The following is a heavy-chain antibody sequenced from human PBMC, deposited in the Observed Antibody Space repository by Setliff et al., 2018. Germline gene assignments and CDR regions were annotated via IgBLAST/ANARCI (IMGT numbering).Heavy chain of an antibody. V-gene: IGHV4-59*11. Sequence: SETLSLTCTVSGGSISSHYWSWIRQPPGKGLEWIGYIYYSGSTNYNPSLKSRVTISVDTSKNQFSLKLSSVTAADTAVYFCATGDFYYYMAVWGKGTTVTVSS. J-gene: IGHJ6*03. CDR3: ATGDFYYYMAV. CDR2: IYYSGST. CDR1: GGSISSHY.